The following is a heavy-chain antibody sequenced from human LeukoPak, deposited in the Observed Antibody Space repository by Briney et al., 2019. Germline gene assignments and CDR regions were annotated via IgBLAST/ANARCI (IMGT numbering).Heavy chain of an antibody. V-gene: IGHV3-23*01. D-gene: IGHD6-19*01. CDR1: GFTFRSYW. Sequence: PGGSLRLSCAASGFTFRSYWMHWVRQAPGKGLEWVSAISGSGGSTYYADSVKGRFTISRDNSKNTLYLQMNSLRAEDTAVYYCAKDPPIAVAGNDYWGQGTLVTVSS. CDR3: AKDPPIAVAGNDY. J-gene: IGHJ4*02. CDR2: ISGSGGST.